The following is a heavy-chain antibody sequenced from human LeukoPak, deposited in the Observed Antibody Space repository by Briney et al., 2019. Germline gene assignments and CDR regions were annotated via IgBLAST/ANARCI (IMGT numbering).Heavy chain of an antibody. CDR3: ARRGYYDSSGYYAYGY. V-gene: IGHV4-34*01. CDR2: INHSGAT. Sequence: SETLSLTCAVYGGTFSGYSWSWIRQPPGKRLEWIGEINHSGATNYNPSLRSRVTISADTSKNQFSLKLSSVTAADTAVYYCARRGYYDSSGYYAYGYWGQGTLVTVSS. J-gene: IGHJ4*02. CDR1: GGTFSGYS. D-gene: IGHD3-22*01.